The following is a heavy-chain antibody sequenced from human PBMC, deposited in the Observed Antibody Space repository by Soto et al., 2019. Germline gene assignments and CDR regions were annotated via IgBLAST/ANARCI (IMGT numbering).Heavy chain of an antibody. J-gene: IGHJ3*02. CDR1: GFTFSSYA. Sequence: GGSLRLSCAASGFTFSSYAMSWVRQAPGKGLEWVSAISGSGGSTYYPDSVKGRFTIPRDKSKNTLYLQMNSLRAEDTAVYYCAKDRYLDYGSGTPFGDDAFDIWGQGTMVTVSS. CDR3: AKDRYLDYGSGTPFGDDAFDI. CDR2: ISGSGGST. V-gene: IGHV3-23*01. D-gene: IGHD3-10*01.